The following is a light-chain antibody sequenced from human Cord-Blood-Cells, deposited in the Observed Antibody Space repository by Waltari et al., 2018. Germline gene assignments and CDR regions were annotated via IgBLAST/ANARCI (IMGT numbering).Light chain of an antibody. CDR3: CSYAGRWV. J-gene: IGLJ3*02. V-gene: IGLV2-11*01. CDR2: DVS. CDR1: SSDVGGYNY. Sequence: QSALTQPRSVSGSPGQSVTISCTGTSSDVGGYNYVSWYQQHPGKAPKLMIHDVSKRRSGSPGRFSRSKSGNVVSLTISGLRAKDGVEYCCCSYAGRWVFGGGTKLTVL.